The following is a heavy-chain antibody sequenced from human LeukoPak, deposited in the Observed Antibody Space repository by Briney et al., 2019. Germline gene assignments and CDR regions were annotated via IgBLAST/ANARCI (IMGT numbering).Heavy chain of an antibody. CDR2: IIPIFGIA. CDR1: GGTFSSYA. CDR3: ARDRGKYPEGYFDY. J-gene: IGHJ4*02. D-gene: IGHD2-2*02. Sequence: ASVKVSCKASGGTFSSYAISWVRQAPGQGLEWMGRIIPIFGIANYAQKFQGRATITADKSTSTAYMELSSLRSEDTAVYYCARDRGKYPEGYFDYWGQGTLVTVSS. V-gene: IGHV1-69*04.